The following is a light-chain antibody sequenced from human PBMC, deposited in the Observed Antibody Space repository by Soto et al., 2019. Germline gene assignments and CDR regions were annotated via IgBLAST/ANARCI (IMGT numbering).Light chain of an antibody. J-gene: IGLJ2*01. CDR3: SSYSGSNTLV. V-gene: IGLV2-8*01. CDR1: GSDIAVYDF. CDR2: EVS. Sequence: QSALTQPPSASGSPGQSVTISCAGTGSDIAVYDFVSWYQQHPGKAPKLIIYEVSKRPSGVPDRFSASKSGNTASLTVSGLQAKDEADYYCSSYSGSNTLVFGGGTKLTVL.